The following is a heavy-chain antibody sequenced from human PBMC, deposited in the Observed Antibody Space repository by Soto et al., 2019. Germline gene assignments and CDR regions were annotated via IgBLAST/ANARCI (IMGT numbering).Heavy chain of an antibody. D-gene: IGHD6-6*01. V-gene: IGHV3-30*03. Sequence: GGALRLSCAASGFTFSSYGMHWVRQAPGKGLEWVAVISYDGSNKYYADSVKGRFTISRDNSKNTLYLQMNSLRAEDTAVYYCASTDPYSSSSVLIDYWGQGTLVTVSS. CDR3: ASTDPYSSSSVLIDY. CDR2: ISYDGSNK. J-gene: IGHJ4*02. CDR1: GFTFSSYG.